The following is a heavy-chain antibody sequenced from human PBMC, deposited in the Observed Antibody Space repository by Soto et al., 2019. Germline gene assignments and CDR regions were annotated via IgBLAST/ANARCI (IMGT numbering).Heavy chain of an antibody. Sequence: SETLSLTCTVSGGSISSYYWSWIRQPPGKGLEWIGYIYYSGSTNYNPSLKSQVTLSVDTSKVQYSLRQSSVTAADTAVYYWARERGGYYDSSRYPGDYGMDDWGQGTTVTVSS. V-gene: IGHV4-59*01. J-gene: IGHJ6*02. CDR3: ARERGGYYDSSRYPGDYGMDD. CDR2: IYYSGST. D-gene: IGHD3-22*01. CDR1: GGSISSYY.